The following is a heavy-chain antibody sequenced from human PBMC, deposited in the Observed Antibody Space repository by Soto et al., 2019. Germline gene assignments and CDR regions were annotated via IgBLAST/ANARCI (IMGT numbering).Heavy chain of an antibody. V-gene: IGHV3-23*01. CDR2: ISGSGGST. Sequence: EVQLLESGGGLVQPGGSLRLSCAASGFTFSSYAMSWVRQAPGKGLEWVSAISGSGGSTYYADSVKGRFTISRDNSKNSLNLQLTGLGADDTALLYWANFVASELFGVFNSYYRAVWAKGPT. CDR3: ANFVASELFGVFNSYYRAV. D-gene: IGHD3-3*01. CDR1: GFTFSSYA. J-gene: IGHJ6*03.